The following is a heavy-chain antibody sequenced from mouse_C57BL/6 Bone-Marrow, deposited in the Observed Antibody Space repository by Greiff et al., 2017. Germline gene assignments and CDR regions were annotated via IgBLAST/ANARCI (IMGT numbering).Heavy chain of an antibody. V-gene: IGHV1-64*01. J-gene: IGHJ2*01. Sequence: VQLQQPGAELVKPGASVKLSCQASGYNFTSYWMHWVKQRPGQGLEWIGMIHPNSGSTKYNEKFQSKATMTVDKSSSTAYMQLSSLTSEDAAVYYCARTITTVVAFNYWGQGTTLTVSS. D-gene: IGHD1-1*01. CDR1: GYNFTSYW. CDR3: ARTITTVVAFNY. CDR2: IHPNSGST.